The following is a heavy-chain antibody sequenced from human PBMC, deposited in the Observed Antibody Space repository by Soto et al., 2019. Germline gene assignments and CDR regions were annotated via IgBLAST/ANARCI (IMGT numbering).Heavy chain of an antibody. CDR3: AKDRYCSGGTCLNFYGMDV. V-gene: IGHV3-30*18. J-gene: IGHJ6*02. CDR1: GFTFSSYG. D-gene: IGHD2-15*01. CDR2: ISYDGSNK. Sequence: GGSLRLSCAASGFTFSSYGIHWVRQAPGKGLEWVAVISYDGSNKYYADSVKGRFTISRDNSKNTLYLQMNSLRTEDTAMYYCAKDRYCSGGTCLNFYGMDVWGQGTTVTVSS.